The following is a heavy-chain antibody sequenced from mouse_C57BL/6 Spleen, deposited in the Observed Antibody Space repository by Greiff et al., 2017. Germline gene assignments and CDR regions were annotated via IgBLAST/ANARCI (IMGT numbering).Heavy chain of an antibody. CDR2: INPSSGYT. CDR1: GYTFTSYT. CDR3: AALDSSDAMDY. J-gene: IGHJ4*01. D-gene: IGHD3-2*02. V-gene: IGHV1-4*01. Sequence: QVQLQQSGAELARPGASVKMSCKASGYTFTSYTMHWVKQRPGQGLEWIGYINPSSGYTKYNQKFKDKATLTADKSSSTAYMQLSSLTSEDSAVYYCAALDSSDAMDYGGQGTSVTVSS.